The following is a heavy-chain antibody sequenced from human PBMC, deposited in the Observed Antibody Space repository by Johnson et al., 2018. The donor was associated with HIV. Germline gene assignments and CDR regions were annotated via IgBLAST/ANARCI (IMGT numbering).Heavy chain of an antibody. D-gene: IGHD1-26*01. CDR2: IKSKTDGGTT. V-gene: IGHV3-15*01. CDR1: GFTFSNAW. J-gene: IGHJ3*02. Sequence: VQLVESGGGLVKPGGSLRLSCAASGFTFSNAWMSWVRQAPGKGLEWVGRIKSKTDGGTTDYAAPVKGRFTISRDDSKNTLYLQMNSLKTEDTAVDYCTTESGDPLIGADAFDIWGQGTMVTVSS. CDR3: TTESGDPLIGADAFDI.